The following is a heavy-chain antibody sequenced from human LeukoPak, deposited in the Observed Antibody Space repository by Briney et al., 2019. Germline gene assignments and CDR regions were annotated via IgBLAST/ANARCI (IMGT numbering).Heavy chain of an antibody. D-gene: IGHD5-12*01. Sequence: SETLSLTCTVSGGSISSSSYYWGWIRQPPGKGLEWIGSIYYSGSTYYNPSLKSRVTISVDTSKNQFSLKLSSVTAADTAVYYCLRDLVATIGQVFDYWGQGTLVTVSS. V-gene: IGHV4-39*07. J-gene: IGHJ4*02. CDR3: LRDLVATIGQVFDY. CDR2: IYYSGST. CDR1: GGSISSSSYY.